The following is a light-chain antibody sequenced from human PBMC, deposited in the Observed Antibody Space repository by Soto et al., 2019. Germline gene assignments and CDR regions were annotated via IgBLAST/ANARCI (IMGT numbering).Light chain of an antibody. CDR2: EVT. CDR3: YSYAGSYTDVV. J-gene: IGLJ2*01. Sequence: QSALTQPASVSGSPGQSITISCTGTSSDVGRYNLVSWFQQHPGKAPKLMIYEVTKRPSGVSNRFSASKSGNTASLTISGLQAEDEADYYCYSYAGSYTDVVFGGGTKLTVL. CDR1: SSDVGRYNL. V-gene: IGLV2-23*02.